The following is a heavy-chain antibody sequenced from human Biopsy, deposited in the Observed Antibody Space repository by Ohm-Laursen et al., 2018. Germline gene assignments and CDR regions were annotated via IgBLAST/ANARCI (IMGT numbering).Heavy chain of an antibody. CDR2: VYSSGST. CDR3: ARGIAVVRSLDV. V-gene: IGHV4-59*08. Sequence: SETLSLTCTVSSGSISGYYWIWIRQAPGKGLEFIGYVYSSGSTNYNPSLKSRATISLDTSRNQVSLRLSSVTAADTAVYYCARGIAVVRSLDVWGQGTTVAVSS. CDR1: SGSISGYY. J-gene: IGHJ6*02. D-gene: IGHD5-18*01.